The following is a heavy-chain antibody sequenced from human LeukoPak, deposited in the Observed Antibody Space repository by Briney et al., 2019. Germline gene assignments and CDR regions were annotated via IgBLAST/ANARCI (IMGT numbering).Heavy chain of an antibody. Sequence: SETLSLTCTVSGGSISSYYWSWIRQPPGKGLEWIGYIYYSGSTNYNPSLKSRVAISVDTSKNQFSLKLSSVTAADTAVYYCATDSSGLYYYFDYWGQGTLVTVSS. V-gene: IGHV4-59*01. J-gene: IGHJ4*02. D-gene: IGHD6-19*01. CDR3: ATDSSGLYYYFDY. CDR2: IYYSGST. CDR1: GGSISSYY.